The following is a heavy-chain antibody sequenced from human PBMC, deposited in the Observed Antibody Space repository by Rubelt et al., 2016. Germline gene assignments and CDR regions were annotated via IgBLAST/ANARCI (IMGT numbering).Heavy chain of an antibody. V-gene: IGHV4-39*07. Sequence: QLQLQESGPGLVKPSETLSLTCTVSGGSISSSSYYWGWIRQPPGKGLEWIGSIYHSGSTYYNPSLMCRVTISVDTSKNQFSLKLSSVTAADTAVYYCARSFRSWGYYYYMDVWGKGTTVTVSS. CDR1: GGSISSSSYY. J-gene: IGHJ6*03. D-gene: IGHD1-26*01. CDR2: IYHSGST. CDR3: ARSFRSWGYYYYMDV.